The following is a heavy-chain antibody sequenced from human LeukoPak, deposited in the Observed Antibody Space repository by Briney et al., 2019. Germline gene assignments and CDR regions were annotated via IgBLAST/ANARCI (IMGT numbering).Heavy chain of an antibody. V-gene: IGHV4-59*01. CDR3: ARGIAVAGTDY. Sequence: SETLSLTCTVSGGSISSYYWSWIRQPPGKGLEWIGYIYYSGSTNYNPSLKSRVTISVDTSKNQFSLKLSSVTAADTAVYYCARGIAVAGTDYWGQGTLVTVSS. J-gene: IGHJ4*02. D-gene: IGHD6-19*01. CDR2: IYYSGST. CDR1: GGSISSYY.